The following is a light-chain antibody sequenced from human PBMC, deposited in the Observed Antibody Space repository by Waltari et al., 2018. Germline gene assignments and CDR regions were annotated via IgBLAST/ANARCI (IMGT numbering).Light chain of an antibody. CDR2: DAA. J-gene: IGKJ4*01. CDR3: QWGSKWRVT. V-gene: IGKV3-11*01. CDR1: QNVSSD. Sequence: EIVFPQTRAPLSSSPGETATPSCRERQNVSSDLAWSQQKPSQAPRIRTYDAANRATGIPARLSGSGSGTDFNVIISSLEHEDVGVYYCQWGSKWRVTLGGGTKV.